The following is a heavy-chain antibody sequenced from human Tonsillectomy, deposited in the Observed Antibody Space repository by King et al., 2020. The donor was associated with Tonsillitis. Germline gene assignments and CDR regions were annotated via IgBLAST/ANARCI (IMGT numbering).Heavy chain of an antibody. CDR3: ARGDHYDFWSGFQPFDY. D-gene: IGHD3-3*01. CDR1: GFTFSSYS. V-gene: IGHV3-48*01. Sequence: QLVQSGGGLAQPGGSLRLSCAASGFTFSSYSMNWVRQAPGKGLEWISYVSGDSTIMYYADSVQGRFTISRDNAKNSLYLQMNSLRADDTAVYYCARGDHYDFWSGFQPFDYWGQGTLVTVSS. J-gene: IGHJ4*02. CDR2: VSGDSTIM.